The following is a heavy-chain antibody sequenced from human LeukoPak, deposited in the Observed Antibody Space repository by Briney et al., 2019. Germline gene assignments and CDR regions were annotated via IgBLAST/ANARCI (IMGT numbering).Heavy chain of an antibody. V-gene: IGHV1-69*04. CDR2: IIPILDVA. CDR1: GGTFNTYA. D-gene: IGHD5-18*01. CDR3: ARFPVRGYTYGSVIHHMDV. J-gene: IGHJ6*02. Sequence: ASVKVSCKASGGTFNTYAITRVRQAPGQGLEWMGRIIPILDVADSAQRFQGRVTITADRSTSTVYMELNSLRSEDTAIYYCARFPVRGYTYGSVIHHMDVWGQGTTVIVSS.